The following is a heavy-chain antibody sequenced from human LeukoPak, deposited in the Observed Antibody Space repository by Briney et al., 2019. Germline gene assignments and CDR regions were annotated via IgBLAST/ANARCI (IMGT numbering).Heavy chain of an antibody. CDR1: GGSISSYY. CDR2: IHYSGGT. Sequence: SETLSLTCTVSGGSISSYYWSWIRQPPGKGLEWIGSIHYSGGTNYNPSLKSRVTISVDTSKNQFSLNLSSVTAADTAVYYCAQGYRYGRFDYWGQGTLVTVSS. J-gene: IGHJ4*02. D-gene: IGHD5-18*01. V-gene: IGHV4-59*03. CDR3: AQGYRYGRFDY.